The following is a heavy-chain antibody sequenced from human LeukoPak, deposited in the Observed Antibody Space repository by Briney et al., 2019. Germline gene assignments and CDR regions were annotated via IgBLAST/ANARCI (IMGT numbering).Heavy chain of an antibody. Sequence: SETLSLTCAVYGSLDIYYFMFVRQPPGKGLQWLGEITYRRSADYNPSLKSRLTISIDVPQRQISLQLRSVTAADTAVYYCAAYGGDWDFDSWGQGTLVTVSS. CDR1: GSLDIYY. CDR2: ITYRRSA. V-gene: IGHV4-34*01. J-gene: IGHJ4*02. D-gene: IGHD2-21*01. CDR3: AAYGGDWDFDS.